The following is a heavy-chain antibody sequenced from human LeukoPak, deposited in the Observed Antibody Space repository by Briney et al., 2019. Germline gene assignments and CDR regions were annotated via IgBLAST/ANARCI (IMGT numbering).Heavy chain of an antibody. CDR3: ARASHGWYFDL. Sequence: SETLSLTCTVSGGSISNYYWSWIRQPPGKGLEWIGYIYYSGSTNYNPSLKSRVTISVDTSKNQFSLKLSSVTAADTAVYYCARASHGWYFDLWGRGTLVTVSS. CDR1: GGSISNYY. V-gene: IGHV4-59*01. J-gene: IGHJ2*01. D-gene: IGHD6-6*01. CDR2: IYYSGST.